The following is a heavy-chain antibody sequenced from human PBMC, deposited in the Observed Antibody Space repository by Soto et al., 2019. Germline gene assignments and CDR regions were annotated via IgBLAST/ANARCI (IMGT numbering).Heavy chain of an antibody. J-gene: IGHJ6*03. CDR3: ARGDFWSWSTVECYMDV. CDR2: INPTRGGR. V-gene: IGHV1-2*04. CDR1: GYTFTGYY. D-gene: IGHD3-3*01. Sequence: QVQLVQSGAEVKKPGASVKVSCKASGYTFTGYYMQWVRQAPGQGLEWMGWINPTRGGRNYALKFQVCVTKTRDTSSSTAYMDLSRLRSDDTAVYYCARGDFWSWSTVECYMDVWGKGNTVTVSS.